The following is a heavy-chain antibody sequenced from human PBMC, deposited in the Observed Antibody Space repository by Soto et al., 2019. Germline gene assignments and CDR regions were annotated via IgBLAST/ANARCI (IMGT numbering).Heavy chain of an antibody. V-gene: IGHV4-30-2*01. J-gene: IGHJ4*02. D-gene: IGHD4-4*01. CDR1: GGSTSSGGYS. CDR3: ARGMTTVTTIDY. Sequence: PSETLSLTCAVSGGSTSSGGYSWSWLRQPPGKGLEWIGYISHSGSTYYNPSLKSRVTISVDRSNNQFSLKLSSVTAADTAVYYCARGMTTVTTIDYWGQGTLVTVSS. CDR2: ISHSGST.